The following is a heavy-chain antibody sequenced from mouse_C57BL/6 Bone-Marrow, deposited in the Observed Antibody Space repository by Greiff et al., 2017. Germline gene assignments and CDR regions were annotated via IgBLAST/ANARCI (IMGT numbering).Heavy chain of an antibody. Sequence: VQLQQSGAELVKPGASVQMSCKASGYTFTSYWITWVKQRPGQGLEWIGDIYPGSGSTNYNEKFKSKATLTVDTSSSTAYMQLSSLTSEDSAVYYCARSGITTDYFDYWGQGTTLTVSS. D-gene: IGHD1-1*01. CDR3: ARSGITTDYFDY. CDR1: GYTFTSYW. J-gene: IGHJ2*01. V-gene: IGHV1-55*01. CDR2: IYPGSGST.